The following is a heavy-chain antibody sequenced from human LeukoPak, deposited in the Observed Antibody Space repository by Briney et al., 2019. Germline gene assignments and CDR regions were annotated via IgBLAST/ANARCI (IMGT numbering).Heavy chain of an antibody. CDR2: IIPILGIA. Sequence: SVKVSCKASGGTFSSYTISWVRQAPGQGLEWMGRIIPILGIANYAQKFQGRVTITADKSTSTAYMELSSLRSEDTAVYYCARALVVAGTRGSPFDYWGQGTLVTVSS. V-gene: IGHV1-69*02. CDR1: GGTFSSYT. D-gene: IGHD6-19*01. J-gene: IGHJ4*02. CDR3: ARALVVAGTRGSPFDY.